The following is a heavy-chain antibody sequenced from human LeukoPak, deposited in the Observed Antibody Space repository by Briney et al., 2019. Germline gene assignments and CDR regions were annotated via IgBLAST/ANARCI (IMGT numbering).Heavy chain of an antibody. CDR3: ARSDFWSGYPTDY. Sequence: GGSLRLSCAASGFTFSSYAMSWVRQAPGKGLEWVSAISGSGGSTYYADSVKGRFTISRDNSKNTLYLQMNSLRAEDTAVYYCARSDFWSGYPTDYWAREPWSPSPQ. CDR2: ISGSGGST. J-gene: IGHJ4*02. D-gene: IGHD3-3*01. CDR1: GFTFSSYA. V-gene: IGHV3-23*01.